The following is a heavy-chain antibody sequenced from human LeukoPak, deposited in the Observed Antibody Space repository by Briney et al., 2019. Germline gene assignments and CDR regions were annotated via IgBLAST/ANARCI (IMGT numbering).Heavy chain of an antibody. D-gene: IGHD5-12*01. V-gene: IGHV3-48*03. Sequence: GGSLRLSCAASGFAFSTYEMNWVRQAPGKGLEWVSYISTSGSTIHYADSVKGRFTFSRDNAKDSVYLQMDSLRAEDTAVYYCASRQRYGGYDYWGQGTLVTVSS. J-gene: IGHJ4*02. CDR3: ASRQRYGGYDY. CDR1: GFAFSTYE. CDR2: ISTSGSTI.